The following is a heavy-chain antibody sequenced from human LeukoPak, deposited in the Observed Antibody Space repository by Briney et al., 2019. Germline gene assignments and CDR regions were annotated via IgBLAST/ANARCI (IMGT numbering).Heavy chain of an antibody. CDR1: GFTFGDYA. D-gene: IGHD2-2*01. V-gene: IGHV3-49*03. Sequence: GGSLRLSCTASGFTFGDYAMSWFRQAPGKGLEWVGFIRSKAYGGTTEHAASVKGRFTISRDDSKSIAYLQMNSLKTEDTAVYYCTRDTPVPATDLYYYYGMDVWGQGTTVTVSS. CDR3: TRDTPVPATDLYYYYGMDV. J-gene: IGHJ6*02. CDR2: IRSKAYGGTT.